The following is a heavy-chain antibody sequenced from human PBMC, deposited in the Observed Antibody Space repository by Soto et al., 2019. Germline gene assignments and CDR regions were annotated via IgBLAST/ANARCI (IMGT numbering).Heavy chain of an antibody. CDR3: AVYYDSSGYYPYDAFDI. V-gene: IGHV1-46*01. Sequence: QVQLVQSGAEVKKPGASVKVSCKASGYTFTTYYMHWVRQAPGQGLEWMGIINPSGGSTSYAQKFQGRVTMTRDTSTSTVYMELSSLRSEDTAVYYCAVYYDSSGYYPYDAFDIWGQGTLVTVSS. D-gene: IGHD3-22*01. CDR2: INPSGGST. CDR1: GYTFTTYY. J-gene: IGHJ3*02.